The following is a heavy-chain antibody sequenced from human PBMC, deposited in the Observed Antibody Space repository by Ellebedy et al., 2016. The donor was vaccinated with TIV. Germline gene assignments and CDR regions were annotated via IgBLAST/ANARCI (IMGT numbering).Heavy chain of an antibody. D-gene: IGHD2-21*01. V-gene: IGHV3-48*04. CDR1: GFTFSAYS. J-gene: IGHJ4*02. CDR3: ARDHSLRGVPHDF. CDR2: ISTDGTTI. Sequence: PGGSLRLSCAASGFTFSAYSMNWVRQAPGKGLEWVSYISTDGTTIYYADSVKGRFISSRDNAKNSLYLQMNSLRTEDTAVYYCARDHSLRGVPHDFWGQGTLVTVSS.